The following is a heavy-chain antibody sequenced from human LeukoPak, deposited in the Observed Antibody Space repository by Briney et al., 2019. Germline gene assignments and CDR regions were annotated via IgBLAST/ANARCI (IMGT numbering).Heavy chain of an antibody. CDR2: INPSGGST. CDR1: GCTFTSYY. J-gene: IGHJ4*02. CDR3: ARAQAQAYGSGSYYIPVISGSDY. D-gene: IGHD3-10*01. Sequence: ASVKVSCKASGCTFTSYYMHWVRQAPGQGLEWMGIINPSGGSTSYAQKFQGRVTMTRDTYTSTVYMELSSLRSEDTAVYYCARAQAQAYGSGSYYIPVISGSDYWGQGTLVTVSS. V-gene: IGHV1-46*01.